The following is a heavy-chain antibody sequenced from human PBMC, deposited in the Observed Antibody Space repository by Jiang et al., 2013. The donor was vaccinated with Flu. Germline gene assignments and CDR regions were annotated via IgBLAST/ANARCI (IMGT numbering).Heavy chain of an antibody. Sequence: GSGLVKPSETLSLTCTVSGGSISSYYWTWIRQPPEKGLEWIGYIHYTGITSYNPSLKSRVTISVDTSKNQFSLKLSSVTAADTAVYYCARQKWPGESHFDYGAWEPWSPSP. D-gene: IGHD3-10*01. J-gene: IGHJ4*02. CDR3: ARQKWPGESHFD. CDR2: IHYTGIT. CDR1: GGSISSYY. V-gene: IGHV4-59*08.